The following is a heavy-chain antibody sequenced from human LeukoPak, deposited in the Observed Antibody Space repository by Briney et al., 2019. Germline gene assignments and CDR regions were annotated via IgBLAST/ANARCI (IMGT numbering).Heavy chain of an antibody. J-gene: IGHJ5*02. CDR1: GGSISSSSYY. CDR2: IYYSGST. V-gene: IGHV4-39*01. CDR3: ASQAWWLDPGPLNNWFDP. D-gene: IGHD5-12*01. Sequence: SETLSLTCTVSGGSISSSSYYWGWIRQPPGKGLEWIGSIYYSGSTYYNPSLKSRVTISVDTSKNQFSLKLSSVTAADTAVYYCASQAWWLDPGPLNNWFDPWGQGTLVTVSS.